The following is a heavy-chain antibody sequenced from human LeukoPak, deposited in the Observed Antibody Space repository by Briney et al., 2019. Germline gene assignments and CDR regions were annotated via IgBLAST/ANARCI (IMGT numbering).Heavy chain of an antibody. V-gene: IGHV1-2*02. CDR2: INPNSGDT. D-gene: IGHD2-2*01. J-gene: IGHJ4*02. Sequence: ASVKVSCKASGYTFTGYYMHWVRQAPGRGFEWMGWINPNSGDTNYAQKFQGRVTMTRDTSISTAHMELSRLRSDDTAVYYCARANPPYCSSTTCLSDYWGQGTLVTVSS. CDR3: ARANPPYCSSTTCLSDY. CDR1: GYTFTGYY.